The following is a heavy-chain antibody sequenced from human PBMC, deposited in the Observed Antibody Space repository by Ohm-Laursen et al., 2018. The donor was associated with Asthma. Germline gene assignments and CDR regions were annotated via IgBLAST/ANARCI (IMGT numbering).Heavy chain of an antibody. CDR2: ISYDGSNK. CDR1: GFTFSSYA. D-gene: IGHD3-3*01. V-gene: IGHV3-30-3*01. Sequence: SLRLSCSASGFTFSSYAMHWVRQAPGKGLEWVAVISYDGSNKYYADSVKGRFTISRDNSKNTLYLQMNSLRAEDTAVYYCARDQGYYDFWSGPGDYYGMDVWGQGTTVTVSS. CDR3: ARDQGYYDFWSGPGDYYGMDV. J-gene: IGHJ6*02.